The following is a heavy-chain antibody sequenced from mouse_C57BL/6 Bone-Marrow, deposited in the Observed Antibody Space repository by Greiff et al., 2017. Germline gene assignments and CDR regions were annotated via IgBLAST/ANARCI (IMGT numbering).Heavy chain of an antibody. CDR3: ARWNYGSSYENY. CDR1: GYTFTSYG. D-gene: IGHD1-1*01. CDR2: IYPRSGNT. Sequence: LQESGAELARPGASVKLSCKASGYTFTSYGISWVKQRTGQGLEWIGEIYPRSGNTYYNEKFKGKATLTADKSSSTAYMELRSLTSEDSAVYFCARWNYGSSYENYWGQGTTLTVSS. J-gene: IGHJ2*01. V-gene: IGHV1-81*01.